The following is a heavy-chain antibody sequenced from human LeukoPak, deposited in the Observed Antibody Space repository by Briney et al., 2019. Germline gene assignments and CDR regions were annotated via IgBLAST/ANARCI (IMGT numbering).Heavy chain of an antibody. CDR1: GGSNY. CDR3: ARVEVLRYFGHDY. CDR2: IHYSGST. D-gene: IGHD3-9*01. J-gene: IGHJ4*02. V-gene: IGHV4-59*01. Sequence: SETLSLTCTVSGGSNYWSWIRQPPGKGLEWIGYIHYSGSTSYNPTLKSRVTISIDTSKNQFSLKLSSVTAADTAVYYCARVEVLRYFGHDYWGQGTLVTVSS.